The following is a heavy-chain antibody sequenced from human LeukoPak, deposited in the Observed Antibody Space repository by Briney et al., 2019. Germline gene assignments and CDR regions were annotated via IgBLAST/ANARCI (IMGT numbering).Heavy chain of an antibody. CDR1: GGSISNSNNF. V-gene: IGHV4-39*01. CDR3: ARGTAAEMDV. J-gene: IGHJ6*04. CDR2: ISYGGST. D-gene: IGHD6-13*01. Sequence: SETLSLTCTVSGGSISNSNNFRGWLRQPPGKGLEWIGSISYGGSTYYNPSLKSRVTISVDTSKNQFSLKLTSVTAADTAVYYCARGTAAEMDVWGKGTTVTVSS.